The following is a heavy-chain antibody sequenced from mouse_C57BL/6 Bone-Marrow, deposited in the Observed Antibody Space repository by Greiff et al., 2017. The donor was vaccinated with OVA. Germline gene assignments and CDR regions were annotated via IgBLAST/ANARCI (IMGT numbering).Heavy chain of an antibody. D-gene: IGHD2-2*01. J-gene: IGHJ4*01. V-gene: IGHV1-7*01. Sequence: VQLQQPGAELAKPGASVKLSCKASGYTFTSYWMHWVKQRPGQGLEWIGYINPCSGYTQYNQKFKDKATLTADKSSSTAYMQLSSLTYEDSVVYDCARRVTYGYEPYYAMDYWGQGTSVTVSS. CDR2: INPCSGYT. CDR3: ARRVTYGYEPYYAMDY. CDR1: GYTFTSYW.